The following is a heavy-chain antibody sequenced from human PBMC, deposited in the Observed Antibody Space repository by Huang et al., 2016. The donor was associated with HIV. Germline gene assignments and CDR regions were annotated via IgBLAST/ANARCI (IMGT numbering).Heavy chain of an antibody. V-gene: IGHV4-39*01. CDR1: GGSISSSSHY. J-gene: IGHJ4*02. CDR3: ARALPTNYFDH. Sequence: QLQLQESGPGLVKPSETLSLTCSVSGGSISSSSHYWGWIRQSPEKGLEWIGRMYYDGRTYYNPSLKSRVTISMDTSKNQFSLKLSSMTAADTAVYYCARALPTNYFDHWGQGTLVTVSS. CDR2: MYYDGRT.